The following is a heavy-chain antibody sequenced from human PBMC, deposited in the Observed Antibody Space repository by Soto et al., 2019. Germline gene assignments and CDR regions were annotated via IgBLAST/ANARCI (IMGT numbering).Heavy chain of an antibody. CDR2: ISSTTNYI. J-gene: IGHJ4*02. CDR3: ARDSEDLTSNFDY. V-gene: IGHV3-21*06. Sequence: GGSLRLSCAASGFTFTTYSMNWVRQAPGKWLEWVSSISSTTNYIYYGDSMKGRFTISRDNAKNSLYLEMNSLRAEDTAVYYCARDSEDLTSNFDYWGQGXLVTVHS. CDR1: GFTFTTYS.